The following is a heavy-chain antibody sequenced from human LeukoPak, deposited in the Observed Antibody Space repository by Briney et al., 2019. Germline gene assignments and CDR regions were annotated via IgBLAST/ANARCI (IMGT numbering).Heavy chain of an antibody. CDR3: ARVYSYSGGWYDWFDP. CDR1: GGSFSGYY. Sequence: SETLSLTCAVYGGSFSGYYWSWIRQPPGKGLEWIGEINHSGSTNYNPSLKSRVTISVDTSKNQFSLKLSSVTAADTAVYYCARVYSYSGGWYDWFDPWGQGTLVTVSS. J-gene: IGHJ5*02. V-gene: IGHV4-34*01. D-gene: IGHD6-19*01. CDR2: INHSGST.